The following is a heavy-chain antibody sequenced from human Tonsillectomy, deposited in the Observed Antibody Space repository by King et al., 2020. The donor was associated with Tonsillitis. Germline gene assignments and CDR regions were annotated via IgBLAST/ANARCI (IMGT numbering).Heavy chain of an antibody. CDR1: GFTFSRYW. CDR2: IKKDASDI. D-gene: IGHD3-22*01. V-gene: IGHV3-7*01. Sequence: VQLVESGGALVQPGGSLRLSCAASGFTFSRYWMAWVRQAPGKGLEWVANIKKDASDIHYVDSVRGRFTISRDNAKNSLHLQMDSLRGEDTAVYYCARDSNYHYSSIYYDVFDIWGLGTMVTVSS. CDR3: ARDSNYHYSSIYYDVFDI. J-gene: IGHJ3*02.